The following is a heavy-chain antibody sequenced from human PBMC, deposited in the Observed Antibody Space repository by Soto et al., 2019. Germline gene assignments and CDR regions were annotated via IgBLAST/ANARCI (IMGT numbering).Heavy chain of an antibody. Sequence: QVQLQESGPGLVKPSQTLSLTCTVSGGSISSGDYYWSWIRQPPGKGLEWIWYIYYSGRTYYNPSLNSRLTISVRTSKNQFSLKLSSVTAADTAGYYCARVWGFGATTIDYWGQGTLVTVSS. D-gene: IGHD3-10*01. V-gene: IGHV4-30-4*01. CDR1: GGSISSGDYY. CDR2: IYYSGRT. CDR3: ARVWGFGATTIDY. J-gene: IGHJ4*02.